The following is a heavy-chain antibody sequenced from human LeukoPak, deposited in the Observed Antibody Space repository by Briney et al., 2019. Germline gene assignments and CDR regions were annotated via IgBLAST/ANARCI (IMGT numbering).Heavy chain of an antibody. CDR2: MNPNSGNT. J-gene: IGHJ5*02. CDR3: ARSQGASYCGGDCYSGWFDP. D-gene: IGHD2-21*02. V-gene: IGHV1-8*01. CDR1: GYTFTSYD. Sequence: ASVKVSCKASGYTFTSYDINWVRQATGQGLEWMGWMNPNSGNTGYAQKFQGRVTMTRNTSISTAYMELSSLRSEDTAVYYCARSQGASYCGGDCYSGWFDPWGQGTLVAVSS.